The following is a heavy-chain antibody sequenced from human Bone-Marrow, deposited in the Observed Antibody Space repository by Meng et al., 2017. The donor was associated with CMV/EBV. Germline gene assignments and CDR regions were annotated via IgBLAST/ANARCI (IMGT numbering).Heavy chain of an antibody. D-gene: IGHD1-20*01. CDR2: IIPILGIA. CDR1: GGTFSSYT. V-gene: IGHV1-69*02. Sequence: SVKVSCKASGGTFSSYTISWVRQAPGQGLEWMGRIIPILGIANYAQKFQGRVTITADKSTSTAYMELSSLRSEDTAVYYCARVAITGTGEGLWLDYWGQGPRVTGSS. J-gene: IGHJ4*02. CDR3: ARVAITGTGEGLWLDY.